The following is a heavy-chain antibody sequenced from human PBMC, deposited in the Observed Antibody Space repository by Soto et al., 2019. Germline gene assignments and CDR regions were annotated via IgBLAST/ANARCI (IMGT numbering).Heavy chain of an antibody. D-gene: IGHD2-8*01. J-gene: IGHJ5*02. CDR2: INPSGGST. Sequence: QVQLVQSGADVKKPGASVKISCKASGYTFTSYYMHWVRQAPGQGLEWMGIINPSGGSTNYAQKLQGRVAMTMEASTSKAYMELNSLRSEDTAVYSCARPPYPGCINAVCSPLDPWGQGTVVTVSS. CDR1: GYTFTSYY. V-gene: IGHV1-46*01. CDR3: ARPPYPGCINAVCSPLDP.